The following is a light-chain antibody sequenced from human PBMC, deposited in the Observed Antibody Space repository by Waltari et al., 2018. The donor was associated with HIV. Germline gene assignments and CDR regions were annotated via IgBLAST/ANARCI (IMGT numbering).Light chain of an antibody. V-gene: IGLV2-14*01. CDR1: SSDVGGYNY. CDR3: SSYTSSSTLE. Sequence: QSALTQPASVSGSPGQSITISCTGTSSDVGGYNYVSWYQQHPGKAPKLMIYEVSKRPAGVSNRFSGSKSGNTASLTISGLQAEDEADYYCSSYTSSSTLEIGGGTKLTVL. CDR2: EVS. J-gene: IGLJ2*01.